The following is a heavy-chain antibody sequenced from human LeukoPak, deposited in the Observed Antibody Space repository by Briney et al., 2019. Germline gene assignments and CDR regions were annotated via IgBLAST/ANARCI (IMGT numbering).Heavy chain of an antibody. D-gene: IGHD4-17*01. V-gene: IGHV4-59*08. CDR2: IYYSGST. CDR3: ARLDDYGDYVAY. J-gene: IGHJ4*02. CDR1: GGSISSYY. Sequence: SETLSLTCTVSGGSISSYYWSWIRQPPGRGLEWIGYIYYSGSTNYNPSLKSRVTISVDTSKNQFSLKLSSVTAADTAVYYCARLDDYGDYVAYWGQGTLVTVSS.